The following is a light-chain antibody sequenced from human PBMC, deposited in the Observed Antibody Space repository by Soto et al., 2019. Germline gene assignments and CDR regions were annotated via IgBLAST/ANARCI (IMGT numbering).Light chain of an antibody. J-gene: IGKJ5*01. Sequence: DLPRTQSPSTLSASVGDRVTITCRASQSISSWLAWYQKKPGKDPKLLIYKASSLESGVPSRFSGSGSGTEFNLTISRLQTDDFATYYCQQYNSYTITFGQGTRLEIK. V-gene: IGKV1-5*03. CDR2: KAS. CDR1: QSISSW. CDR3: QQYNSYTIT.